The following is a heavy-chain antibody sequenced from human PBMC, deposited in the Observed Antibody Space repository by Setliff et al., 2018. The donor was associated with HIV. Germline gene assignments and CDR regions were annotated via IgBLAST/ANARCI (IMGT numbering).Heavy chain of an antibody. CDR3: AMSPYSSGLFDY. CDR2: IRNDGSDK. V-gene: IGHV3-30*02. J-gene: IGHJ4*02. D-gene: IGHD6-19*01. CDR1: GFTFSSYG. Sequence: GESLKISCAASGFTFSSYGVHWVRQAPGKGLEWVAFIRNDGSDKHYVDSVKGRFTISRDNSKNTLYLQMNSLRAEDTAVYYCAMSPYSSGLFDYWGQGTLVTVPQ.